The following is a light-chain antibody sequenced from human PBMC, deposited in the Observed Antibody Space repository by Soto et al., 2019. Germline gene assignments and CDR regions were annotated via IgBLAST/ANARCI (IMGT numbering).Light chain of an antibody. CDR3: QEYSNSPGT. CDR2: AAS. Sequence: EIVLTQSPGTLSLSPGERATLSCRASQRIPDNYLAWFQQKPGQAPRLLIYAASSRATGVPDRLSGSGSGTDFTLTISRLEPEDFAVYYCQEYSNSPGTFGQGTKLEIK. V-gene: IGKV3-20*01. J-gene: IGKJ2*01. CDR1: QRIPDNY.